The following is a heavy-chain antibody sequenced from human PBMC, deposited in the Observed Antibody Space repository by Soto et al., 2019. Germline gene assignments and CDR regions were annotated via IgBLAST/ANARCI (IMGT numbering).Heavy chain of an antibody. CDR1: GGSISSYY. Sequence: SETLSLTCTASGGSISSYYWSWIRQPPGKGLEWIGYIYYSGSTNYNPSLKSRVTISVDTSKNQFSLKLSSVTAADTAVYYCAREGGYSNYRGSHNWFDPWGQGTLVTVSS. V-gene: IGHV4-59*01. J-gene: IGHJ5*02. D-gene: IGHD4-4*01. CDR3: AREGGYSNYRGSHNWFDP. CDR2: IYYSGST.